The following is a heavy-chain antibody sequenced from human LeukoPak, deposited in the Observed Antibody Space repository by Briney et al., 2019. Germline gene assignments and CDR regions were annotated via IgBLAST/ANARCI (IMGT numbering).Heavy chain of an antibody. V-gene: IGHV1-8*01. CDR1: GYTFTSFD. CDR2: MNPDSGYT. J-gene: IGHJ4*02. D-gene: IGHD1-26*01. Sequence: ASVKVSCKASGYTFTSFDINWVRQATGQGLEWMGWMNPDSGYTGYAQKFQGRVTMTRNTSISTAYMELSRLRSDDTAVYYCARDAGSYKVDYWGQGTLVTVSS. CDR3: ARDAGSYKVDY.